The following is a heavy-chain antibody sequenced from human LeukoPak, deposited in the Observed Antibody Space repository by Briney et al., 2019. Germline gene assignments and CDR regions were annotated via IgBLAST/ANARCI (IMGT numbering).Heavy chain of an antibody. Sequence: PPGGSLRLSCFASGFPFSDYLLTWVRQAPGKGLEWVSAISNNGGYTYYADSVQGRFTISRDNSKSTLCLQMNSLRAEDTAVYYCAKQLGYCSDGSCYFPYWGQGTLVTVSS. D-gene: IGHD2-15*01. CDR3: AKQLGYCSDGSCYFPY. CDR2: ISNNGGYT. J-gene: IGHJ4*02. CDR1: GFPFSDYL. V-gene: IGHV3-23*01.